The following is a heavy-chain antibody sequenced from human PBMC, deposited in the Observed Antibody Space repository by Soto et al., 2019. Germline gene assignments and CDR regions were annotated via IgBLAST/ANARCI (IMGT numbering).Heavy chain of an antibody. V-gene: IGHV5-10-1*01. CDR2: IDPSDSYT. J-gene: IGHJ4*02. Sequence: LGESLKISCKGSGYSFTSYWISWVRQMPGKGLEWMGRIDPSDSYTNYSPSFQGHVTISADKSISTAYLQWSSLKASDTAMYYCATVYDSSGYHGYYWGQGTLVTVSS. CDR3: ATVYDSSGYHGYY. D-gene: IGHD3-22*01. CDR1: GYSFTSYW.